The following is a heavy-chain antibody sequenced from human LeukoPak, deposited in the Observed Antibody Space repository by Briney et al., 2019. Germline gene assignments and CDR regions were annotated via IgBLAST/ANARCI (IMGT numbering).Heavy chain of an antibody. J-gene: IGHJ4*02. D-gene: IGHD5-18*01. Sequence: GGSLRLSCAASGFTVSSNYMSWVRQAPGKGLEWVSVIYNGGSTYNADSVKGRFTISRDNSKNTLYLQMNSLRAEDTAVYYCARGYNTATLDYWGQGTLVTVSS. V-gene: IGHV3-66*01. CDR2: IYNGGST. CDR3: ARGYNTATLDY. CDR1: GFTVSSNY.